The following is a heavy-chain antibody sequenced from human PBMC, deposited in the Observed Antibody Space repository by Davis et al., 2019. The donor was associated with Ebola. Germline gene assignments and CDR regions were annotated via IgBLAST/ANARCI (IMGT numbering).Heavy chain of an antibody. CDR3: ARPLYCTGGVCRDY. D-gene: IGHD2-8*02. Sequence: GGSLRLSCAASGFTFSSYEMNWVRQAPGKGLEWVSYISSSSSTIYYADSVKGRFTISRDNAKNSLYLQMNSLRDEDTAVYYCARPLYCTGGVCRDYWGQGTLVTVSS. CDR2: ISSSSSTI. V-gene: IGHV3-48*02. J-gene: IGHJ4*02. CDR1: GFTFSSYE.